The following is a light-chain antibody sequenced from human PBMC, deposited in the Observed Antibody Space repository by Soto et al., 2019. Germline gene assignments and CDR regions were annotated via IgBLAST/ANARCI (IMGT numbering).Light chain of an antibody. V-gene: IGKV4-1*01. CDR3: HQYFTIPVT. CDR2: WAS. CDR1: QSVLRSSDNKNL. J-gene: IGKJ4*01. Sequence: DIVMIQSPDSLAVSLGERATINCKSSQSVLRSSDNKNLLAWYQHKPGQPPRLLIYWASTRGSGVPDRFSASGSGTDFTLTISSLQAEDVAVYYCHQYFTIPVTFGGGTKVDIK.